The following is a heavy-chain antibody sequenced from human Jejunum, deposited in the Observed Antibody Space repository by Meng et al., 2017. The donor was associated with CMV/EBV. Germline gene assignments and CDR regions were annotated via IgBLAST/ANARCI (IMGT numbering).Heavy chain of an antibody. CDR3: ARAGLGHNSFDP. Sequence: QVELVGCGGGLGKPGGSLTLSCAASEFTFSDYYMSWIRQAPGKGLEWISYISGNTKVTNYADSVKGRFTISRDNAKNSLYLQMSSLRGEDTAVYYCARAGLGHNSFDPWGQGTLVTVSS. D-gene: IGHD2-15*01. CDR2: ISGNTKVT. J-gene: IGHJ5*02. CDR1: EFTFSDYY. V-gene: IGHV3-11*05.